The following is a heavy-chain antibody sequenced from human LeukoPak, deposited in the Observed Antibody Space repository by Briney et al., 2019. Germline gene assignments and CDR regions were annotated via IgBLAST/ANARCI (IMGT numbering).Heavy chain of an antibody. CDR3: ARAPVTDDAFDI. V-gene: IGHV4-34*01. D-gene: IGHD5-18*01. CDR1: GGSFSGYY. Sequence: SETLSLTCAVYGGSFSGYYWSWIRQPPGKGLEWIGEINHSGSTNYNPSLKSRVTISVDTSKNRFSLKLSSVTAADTAVYYCARAPVTDDAFDIWGQGTMVTVSS. J-gene: IGHJ3*02. CDR2: INHSGST.